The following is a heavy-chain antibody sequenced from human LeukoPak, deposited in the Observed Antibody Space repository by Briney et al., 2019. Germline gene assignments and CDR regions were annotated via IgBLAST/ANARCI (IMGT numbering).Heavy chain of an antibody. CDR1: GDSVSSNCAA. V-gene: IGHV6-1*01. D-gene: IGHD2-2*01. J-gene: IGHJ5*02. CDR3: ARDLCTSSSCPNNWNDR. CDR2: TYYRSKWYN. Sequence: SQTLSLTCSISGDSVSSNCAAWIWIRQSPSRGLEWLGRTYYRSKWYNNYAMSVKSRITINPDPSKNQFSLQLNSVTPEDTAVYYCARDLCTSSSCPNNWNDRWGQGTLVTVSS.